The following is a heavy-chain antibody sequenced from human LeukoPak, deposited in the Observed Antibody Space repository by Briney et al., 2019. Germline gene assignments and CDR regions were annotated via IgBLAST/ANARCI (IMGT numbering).Heavy chain of an antibody. Sequence: SETLSLTGTFSGGFISSYYWSWIRQPPGKGLEWVGCIYYSGSTNYNPSLKSRVTISVDTSKNQFSLKLSSVTAADTAVYYCAREGQLWSIDYWGQGTLVTVSS. CDR1: GGFISSYY. V-gene: IGHV4-59*01. D-gene: IGHD5-18*01. CDR2: IYYSGST. J-gene: IGHJ4*02. CDR3: AREGQLWSIDY.